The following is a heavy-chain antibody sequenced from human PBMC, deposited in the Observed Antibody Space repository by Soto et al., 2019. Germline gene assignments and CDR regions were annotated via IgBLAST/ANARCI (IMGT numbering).Heavy chain of an antibody. CDR3: AKDYCSSTSCDVARA. CDR2: ISWNSGSI. D-gene: IGHD2-2*01. CDR1: GFTFDDYA. J-gene: IGHJ5*02. V-gene: IGHV3-9*01. Sequence: EVQLVESGGGLVQPGTSLRLSCGASGFTFDDYAMHWVRQAPGKGLEWVSGISWNSGSIGYADSVKGRFTISSDNAKSSLYLQTNSLRAEDTALYYCAKDYCSSTSCDVARAWGQGTLVTVSS.